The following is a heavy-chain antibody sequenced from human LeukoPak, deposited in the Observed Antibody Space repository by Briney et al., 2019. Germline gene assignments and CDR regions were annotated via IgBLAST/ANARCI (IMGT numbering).Heavy chain of an antibody. CDR3: ARKNSGSYPPSNWFDP. D-gene: IGHD1-26*01. CDR2: IYYSGST. Sequence: SETLSLTCTVSGGSISSYYWSWIRQPPGKGLEWIGYIYYSGSTNYNPSLKSRVTISVDTSKNQFSLKLSSVTAADTAVYYCARKNSGSYPPSNWFDPWGQGTLVTVSS. V-gene: IGHV4-59*08. J-gene: IGHJ5*02. CDR1: GGSISSYY.